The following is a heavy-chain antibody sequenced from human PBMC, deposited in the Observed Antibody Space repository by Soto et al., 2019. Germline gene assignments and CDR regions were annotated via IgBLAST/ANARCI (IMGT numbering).Heavy chain of an antibody. J-gene: IGHJ4*02. V-gene: IGHV3-23*01. CDR3: VKREARGSGSPY. Sequence: ALRLSCSASGFPFNSYAMSWVRQAPGKGLEWVSGISGSGGNTYYADSVKGRYTISRDNSKNTLYLRMNSLRGEDTAVYYCVKREARGSGSPYWGQGTLVTVSS. CDR2: ISGSGGNT. D-gene: IGHD3-10*01. CDR1: GFPFNSYA.